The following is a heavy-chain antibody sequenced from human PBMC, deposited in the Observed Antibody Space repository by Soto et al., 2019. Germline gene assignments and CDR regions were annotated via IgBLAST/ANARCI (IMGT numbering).Heavy chain of an antibody. CDR3: ARDGYYEPSGMDV. Sequence: ASVKVSCKASGYTFTGYYMHWVRQAPGQGLEWMGWINPNSGGTNYAQKFQGWVTMTRDTSISTAYMELSRLRSDDTAVYYCARDGYYEPSGMDVWGQGTTVTVSS. V-gene: IGHV1-2*04. CDR2: INPNSGGT. CDR1: GYTFTGYY. D-gene: IGHD3-22*01. J-gene: IGHJ6*02.